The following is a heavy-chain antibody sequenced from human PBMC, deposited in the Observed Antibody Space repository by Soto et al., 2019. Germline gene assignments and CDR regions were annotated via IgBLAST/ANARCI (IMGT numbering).Heavy chain of an antibody. Sequence: SVKVSCKASGGTFSSYTISWVRQAPGQGLEWMGRIIPILGIANYAQKFQGRVTITADKSTSTAYMELSSLRSEDTAVYYCARDQGDGYNYGAFDIWGQGTMVTVSS. CDR1: GGTFSSYT. J-gene: IGHJ3*02. D-gene: IGHD5-12*01. CDR2: IIPILGIA. CDR3: ARDQGDGYNYGAFDI. V-gene: IGHV1-69*04.